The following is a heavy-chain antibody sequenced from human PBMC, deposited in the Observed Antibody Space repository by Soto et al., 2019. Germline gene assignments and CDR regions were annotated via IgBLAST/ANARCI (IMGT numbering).Heavy chain of an antibody. D-gene: IGHD3-9*01. CDR2: ISYDGSNK. CDR3: AKSSPVGDILTGYYIY. Sequence: PGGSLRLSCAASGFTFSSYGMHWVRQAPGKGLEWVAVISYDGSNKYYADSVKGRFTISRDNSKNTLYLQMNSLRAEDTAVYYCAKSSPVGDILTGYYIYWGQGTLVTVSS. J-gene: IGHJ4*02. CDR1: GFTFSSYG. V-gene: IGHV3-30*18.